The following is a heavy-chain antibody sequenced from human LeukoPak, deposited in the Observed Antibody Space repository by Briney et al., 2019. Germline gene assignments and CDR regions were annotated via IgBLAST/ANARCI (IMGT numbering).Heavy chain of an antibody. J-gene: IGHJ5*02. V-gene: IGHV3-23*01. CDR3: ARDILTGFTRNWFDP. Sequence: GSLRLSSAASGVTSSSYSMSWVRQPPGRGLEWVSAFIVSGGSTYYADSVKGRFTISRDNSKTTLYLQMNSLRAEDTAVYYCARDILTGFTRNWFDPWGQGTLVTVSS. CDR2: FIVSGGST. D-gene: IGHD3-9*01. CDR1: GVTSSSYS.